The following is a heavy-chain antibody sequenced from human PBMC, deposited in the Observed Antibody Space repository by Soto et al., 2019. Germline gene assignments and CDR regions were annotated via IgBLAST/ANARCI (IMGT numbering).Heavy chain of an antibody. CDR2: ITPIFGTT. V-gene: IGHV1-69*06. CDR1: GDSFNNYA. CDR3: ARVSRDGYNWGYFDY. Sequence: QVQLVQSGAEVKKPGSSVQVSCRASGDSFNNYAVSWVRQAPGQGLEWMGGITPIFGTTNYAHKFQGRVTITADTSTSTAYMQLSSLRSEDTAVYYCARVSRDGYNWGYFDYWGQGTLVTVSS. J-gene: IGHJ4*02. D-gene: IGHD5-12*01.